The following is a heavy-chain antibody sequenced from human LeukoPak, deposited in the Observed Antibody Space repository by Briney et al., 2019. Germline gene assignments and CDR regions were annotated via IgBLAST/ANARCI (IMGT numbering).Heavy chain of an antibody. J-gene: IGHJ1*01. CDR1: DYSIRSGYY. Sequence: SETLSLTCTVFDYSIRSGYYWGWIRQPPGKGLEWIGSIHRSGSTYYNPSLKSRVTISLDTSKNQFSLKLSSVTAADTAVYYCARAYGGNSQYFQHWGQGTLVTVSS. CDR2: IHRSGST. V-gene: IGHV4-38-2*02. D-gene: IGHD4-23*01. CDR3: ARAYGGNSQYFQH.